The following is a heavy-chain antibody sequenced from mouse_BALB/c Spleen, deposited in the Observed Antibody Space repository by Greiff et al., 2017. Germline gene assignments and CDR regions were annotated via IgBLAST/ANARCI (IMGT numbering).Heavy chain of an antibody. V-gene: IGHV2-9-2*01. J-gene: IGHJ1*01. D-gene: IGHD1-1*01. CDR3: GRDDYYGSSLWWYCDV. CDR2: IWTGGGT. CDR1: GFSLTSYD. Sequence: VQLQESGPGLVAPSQSLSITCTVSGFSLTSYDISWIRQPPGKGLEWLGVIWTGGGTNYNSAFMSRLSISKDNSKSQVFLKMNSLQTDDTAIYYCGRDDYYGSSLWWYCDVWGAGTTVTVSS.